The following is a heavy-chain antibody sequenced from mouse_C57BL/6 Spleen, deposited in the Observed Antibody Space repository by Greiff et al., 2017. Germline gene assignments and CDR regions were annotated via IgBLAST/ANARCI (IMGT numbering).Heavy chain of an antibody. D-gene: IGHD1-1*01. J-gene: IGHJ3*01. CDR2: IDPENGDT. Sequence: VQLQQSGAELVRPGASVKLSCTASGFNIKGDYMHWVQQRPEQGLEWIGWIDPENGDTEYASKFQGKATITADTTSNTAYLQLSSLTSEDTAVYYCTTHYYGSSYGFAYWGQGTLVTVAA. CDR1: GFNIKGDY. V-gene: IGHV14-4*01. CDR3: TTHYYGSSYGFAY.